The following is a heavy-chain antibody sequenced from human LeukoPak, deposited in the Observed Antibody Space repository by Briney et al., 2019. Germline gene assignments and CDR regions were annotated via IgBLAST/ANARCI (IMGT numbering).Heavy chain of an antibody. CDR1: GFTVSSNY. V-gene: IGHV3-66*04. CDR2: IYSGGDT. CDR3: TRHIVPSTPDY. D-gene: IGHD5-12*01. Sequence: GGSLTLSCAASGFTVSSNYMSWVRQAPGKGMEWVSVIYSGGDTYYADTVKGRVTISRDNSKNTLYLQMNSLRAEDTAVYYCTRHIVPSTPDYWGQGTPVTVSS. J-gene: IGHJ4*02.